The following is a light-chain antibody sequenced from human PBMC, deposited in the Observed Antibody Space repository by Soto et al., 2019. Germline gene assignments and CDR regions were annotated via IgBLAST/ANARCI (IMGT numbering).Light chain of an antibody. CDR3: LHGRHWPIT. CDR2: GVS. V-gene: IGKV2-30*01. CDR1: QSLVYNEANTY. Sequence: DVVMTQSPLSLPVTLGQPASISCRSSQSLVYNEANTYLNWFHQRPGQSPRRLIYGVSNRDSGGXDXXRGRGSGPDFTVRSSRVEAVDVGVYSCLHGRHWPITLGQGTRLEI. J-gene: IGKJ5*01.